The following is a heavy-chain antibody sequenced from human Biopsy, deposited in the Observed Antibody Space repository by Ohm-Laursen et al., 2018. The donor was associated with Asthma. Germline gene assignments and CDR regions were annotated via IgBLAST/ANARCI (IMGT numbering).Heavy chain of an antibody. D-gene: IGHD6-6*01. Sequence: SLRLSCAAFGITFSTYGVHWVRQAPGKGLEWASFIWYDGRKKTYADSVKGRFTISGDNSKNTLYLQMNSLRAEDTAVYYCARKIAARGGMGVWGQGTTVTVSS. J-gene: IGHJ6*02. CDR3: ARKIAARGGMGV. CDR1: GITFSTYG. CDR2: IWYDGRKK. V-gene: IGHV3-33*01.